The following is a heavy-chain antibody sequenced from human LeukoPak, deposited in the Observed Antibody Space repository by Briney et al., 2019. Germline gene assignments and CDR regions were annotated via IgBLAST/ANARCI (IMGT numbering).Heavy chain of an antibody. CDR2: ISGSGGST. V-gene: IGHV3-23*01. J-gene: IGHJ4*02. CDR1: GFTFSSYA. Sequence: GGSLRLSCAASGFTFSSYAMSWVRQAPGKGLEWVSAISGSGGSTYYADSVKGRFTISGDNSKNTLYLQMNSLRAEDTAVYYCAKDWGVSSSSCFDYWGQGTLVTVSS. D-gene: IGHD6-6*01. CDR3: AKDWGVSSSSCFDY.